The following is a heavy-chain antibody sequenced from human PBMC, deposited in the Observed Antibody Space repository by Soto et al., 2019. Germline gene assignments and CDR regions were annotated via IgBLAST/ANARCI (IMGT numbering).Heavy chain of an antibody. D-gene: IGHD2-2*01. V-gene: IGHV3-30*18. Sequence: PGGSLRLSCAASGFTFSFYAMHWVRRAPGKGLEWVAVVSFDGSDKYYADSVKGRFAVSRDNSKNTLYLQTSSLRQEDTAVYYCAKDGGPVYCNSPGCSAKHFDYWGQGT. CDR1: GFTFSFYA. J-gene: IGHJ4*02. CDR2: VSFDGSDK. CDR3: AKDGGPVYCNSPGCSAKHFDY.